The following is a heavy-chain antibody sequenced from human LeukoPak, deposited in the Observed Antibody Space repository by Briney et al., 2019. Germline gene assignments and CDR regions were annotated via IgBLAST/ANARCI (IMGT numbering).Heavy chain of an antibody. J-gene: IGHJ4*02. CDR2: ISYDGSNK. V-gene: IGHV3-30*03. Sequence: GGSLRLSCAASGFTFSSYGMHWVRQAPGKGLEWVAVISYDGSNKYYADSVKGRFTISRDNSKNTLYLQMNNLRAEDTAVYYCARSGSGWFDYWGQGTLVTVSS. D-gene: IGHD6-19*01. CDR1: GFTFSSYG. CDR3: ARSGSGWFDY.